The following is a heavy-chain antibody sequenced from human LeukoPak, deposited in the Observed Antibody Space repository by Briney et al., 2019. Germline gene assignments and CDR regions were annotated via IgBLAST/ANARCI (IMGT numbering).Heavy chain of an antibody. D-gene: IGHD2-2*01. CDR2: IYYSGST. Sequence: SETLSLTCTVSGGSISSSRYYWGWIRQPPGKGLAWIGSIYYSGSTYYNPSLKSRVTISVDTSKNQFSLKLNSVTAADTAVYYCARLLFQLPNYYFDYWGQGILVTVSS. V-gene: IGHV4-39*01. CDR3: ARLLFQLPNYYFDY. J-gene: IGHJ4*02. CDR1: GGSISSSRYY.